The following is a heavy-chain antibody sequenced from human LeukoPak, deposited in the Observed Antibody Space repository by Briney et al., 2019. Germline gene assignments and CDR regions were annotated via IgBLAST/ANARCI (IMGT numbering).Heavy chain of an antibody. V-gene: IGHV1-18*01. J-gene: IGHJ4*02. D-gene: IGHD2-2*01. CDR2: ISAYNGKT. CDR3: VRDLGEYQPLLWIFFDY. CDR1: GYTFTSFG. Sequence: ASVKVSCKASGYTFTSFGISWVRQAPGQGLEWMGWISAYNGKTNYAQKLQGRVAMTTDTSTSTAYMELRSLRSDDTAVYYCVRDLGEYQPLLWIFFDYWGQGTLATVSS.